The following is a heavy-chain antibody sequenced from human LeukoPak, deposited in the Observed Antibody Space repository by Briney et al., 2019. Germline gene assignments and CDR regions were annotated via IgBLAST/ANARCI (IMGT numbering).Heavy chain of an antibody. V-gene: IGHV1-2*02. CDR2: INPNSGGT. CDR1: VYTFTGYY. D-gene: IGHD3-22*01. Sequence: ASVKVSCKASVYTFTGYYMHWVRQAPGQGLEWMGWINPNSGGTNYAQKFQGRVTMTRDTSISTAYMELSRLRSDDTAVYYCARVLRGYYYDSSGYYGLDYWGQGTLVTVSS. CDR3: ARVLRGYYYDSSGYYGLDY. J-gene: IGHJ4*02.